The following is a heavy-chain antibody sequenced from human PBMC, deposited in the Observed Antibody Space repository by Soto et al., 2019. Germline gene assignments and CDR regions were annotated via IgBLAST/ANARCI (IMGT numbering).Heavy chain of an antibody. CDR3: TVTTKRSSYYYMDV. D-gene: IGHD4-17*01. V-gene: IGHV4-34*01. Sequence: SETLSLTCAVYGGSFSGYYWSWIRQPPGKGLEWIGEINHSGSTNYNPSLKSRVTISVDTSKNQFSLKLSSVTAADTAVYYCTVTTKRSSYYYMDVWGKGTTVTVS. CDR1: GGSFSGYY. CDR2: INHSGST. J-gene: IGHJ6*03.